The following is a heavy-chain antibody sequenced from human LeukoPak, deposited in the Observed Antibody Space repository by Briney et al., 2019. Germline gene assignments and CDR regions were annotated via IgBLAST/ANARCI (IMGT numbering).Heavy chain of an antibody. D-gene: IGHD1-26*01. CDR2: IKHDGGES. J-gene: IGHJ4*02. CDR3: AKENSGKYPDY. Sequence: GGSLRLSCVASGFTFSTYWMRWVRQAPGKGLESVANIKHDGGESYYVDSVKGRFSISRDDSKNTLYLQMNSLRAEDTAVYYCAKENSGKYPDYWGQGTLVTVSS. V-gene: IGHV3-7*03. CDR1: GFTFSTYW.